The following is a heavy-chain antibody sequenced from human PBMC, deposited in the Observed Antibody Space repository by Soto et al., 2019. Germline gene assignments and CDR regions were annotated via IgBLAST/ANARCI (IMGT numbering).Heavy chain of an antibody. D-gene: IGHD6-6*01. CDR1: GFTFSSYA. J-gene: IGHJ4*02. CDR3: ASHRVSGY. Sequence: PGGSLRLSCAASGFTFSSYAMHWVRQAPGKGLEWVAVISYDGSTYYADSVKGRFTISRDNSKNTLYLQMNSLRAEDTAVYYCASHRVSGYWGQGTLVTVSS. CDR2: ISYDGST. V-gene: IGHV3-30*14.